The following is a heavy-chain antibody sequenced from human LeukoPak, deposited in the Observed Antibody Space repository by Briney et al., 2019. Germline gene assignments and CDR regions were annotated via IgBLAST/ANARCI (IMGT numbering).Heavy chain of an antibody. CDR1: GYTFTSYG. D-gene: IGHD3-10*01. CDR3: AREGSDYYGSGSYYNHYDH. V-gene: IGHV1-18*04. J-gene: IGHJ4*02. CDR2: ISAYNGNT. Sequence: GASVKVSCKASGYTFTSYGISWVRQAPGQGLEWMGWISAYNGNTNYAQKLQGRVTMTTDTSTSTAYMELRSLRSDDTAVYYCAREGSDYYGSGSYYNHYDHWGQGTLVTVSS.